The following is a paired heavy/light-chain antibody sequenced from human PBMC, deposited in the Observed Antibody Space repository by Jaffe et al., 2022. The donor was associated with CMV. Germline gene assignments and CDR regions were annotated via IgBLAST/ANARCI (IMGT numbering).Heavy chain of an antibody. CDR2: IWHDGSDK. D-gene: IGHD4-4*01. V-gene: IGHV3-33*01. J-gene: IGHJ6*03. CDR3: AREGHSTYPYYYYYMDV. Sequence: VQLVEAGGGVVQSGRSLRLSCATAEFTFSNFGMHWVRQAPGKGLEWVAFIWHDGSDKYYADSVRGRFTISRDTSKNTVYLQMDSLGVDDTAVYYCAREGHSTYPYYYYYMDVWGNGTTVTVSS. CDR1: EFTFSNFG.
Light chain of an antibody. V-gene: IGKV3-11*01. CDR3: QQRTHWPPGLS. CDR2: DAS. Sequence: EVVLTQSPATLSLSPGERATLSCRASQSVNTYLVWYQHKPGQAPRLLMYDASNRATGIPARFSGSGSGTDFTLTISSLEPEDFAVYYCQQRTHWPPGLSFGGGTKVEL. CDR1: QSVNTY. J-gene: IGKJ4*01.